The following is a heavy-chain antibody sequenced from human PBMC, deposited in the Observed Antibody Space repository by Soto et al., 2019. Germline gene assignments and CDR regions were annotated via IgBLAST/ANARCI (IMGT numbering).Heavy chain of an antibody. CDR1: GFTFSSYA. D-gene: IGHD5-18*01. J-gene: IGHJ2*01. CDR2: ISYDGSNK. CDR3: ARDPLWGTAMVLWYFDL. Sequence: GGSLRLSCAASGFTFSSYAMHWVRQAPGKGLEWVAVISYDGSNKYYADSVKGRFTISRDNSKNTLYLQMNSMRAEDTAVYYCARDPLWGTAMVLWYFDLWGRGTLVTVSS. V-gene: IGHV3-30-3*01.